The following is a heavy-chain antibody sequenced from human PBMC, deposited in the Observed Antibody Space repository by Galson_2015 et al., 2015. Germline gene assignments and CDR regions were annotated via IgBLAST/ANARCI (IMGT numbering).Heavy chain of an antibody. CDR2: IDPSDSYT. J-gene: IGHJ6*02. D-gene: IGHD6-13*01. Sequence: QSGAEVKKPGESLRISCKGSGYSFTSYWISWVRQMPGKGLEWMGRIDPSDSYTNYSPSFQGHVTISADKSISTAYLQWSSLKASDTAMYYCARRRTGIAACQSRYYYYGMDVWGQGTTVTVSS. CDR3: ARRRTGIAACQSRYYYYGMDV. CDR1: GYSFTSYW. V-gene: IGHV5-10-1*01.